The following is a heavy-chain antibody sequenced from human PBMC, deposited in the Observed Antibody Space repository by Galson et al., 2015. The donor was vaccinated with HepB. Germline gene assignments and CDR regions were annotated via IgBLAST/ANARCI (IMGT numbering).Heavy chain of an antibody. Sequence: QSGAEVKNPGESLKISCQGSGYTFSNFWIGWVHQMPGKGLEWMGIIYPGDSKTKFSPSFQGQVTISVDKSIITAYLQWRSLKASDTAIYYCARTYGSGIDDRLYLQRWGQGTLVTVSS. CDR1: GYTFSNFW. CDR3: ARTYGSGIDDRLYLQR. J-gene: IGHJ1*01. D-gene: IGHD3-10*01. CDR2: IYPGDSKT. V-gene: IGHV5-51*03.